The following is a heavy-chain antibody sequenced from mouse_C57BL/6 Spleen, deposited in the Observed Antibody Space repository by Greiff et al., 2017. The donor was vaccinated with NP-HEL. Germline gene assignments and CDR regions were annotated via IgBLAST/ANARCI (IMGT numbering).Heavy chain of an antibody. J-gene: IGHJ4*01. CDR3: ARRIYGNHAMDY. D-gene: IGHD2-1*01. Sequence: VQLQQSGAELVKPGASVKLSCKASGYTFTSYWMQWVKQRPGQGLEWIGEIDPSDSYTNYNQKFKGKATLTVDTSSSTAYMQLSSLTSEDSAVYYCARRIYGNHAMDYWGQGTSVTVSS. CDR2: IDPSDSYT. V-gene: IGHV1-50*01. CDR1: GYTFTSYW.